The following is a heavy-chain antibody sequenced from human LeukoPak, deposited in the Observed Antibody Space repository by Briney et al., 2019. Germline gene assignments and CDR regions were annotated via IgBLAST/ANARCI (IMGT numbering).Heavy chain of an antibody. CDR3: ARDPYYDFWSGYYTENYYYYGMDV. J-gene: IGHJ6*02. CDR1: GFTFSSYG. D-gene: IGHD3-3*01. Sequence: GGSLRLSCAASGFTFSSYGMHWVRQASGKGLEWVAVVSYDGSNKYYADSVKGRFTISRDNSKNTLYLQMNSLRAEDTAVYYCARDPYYDFWSGYYTENYYYYGMDVWGQGTTVTVSS. CDR2: VSYDGSNK. V-gene: IGHV3-30*03.